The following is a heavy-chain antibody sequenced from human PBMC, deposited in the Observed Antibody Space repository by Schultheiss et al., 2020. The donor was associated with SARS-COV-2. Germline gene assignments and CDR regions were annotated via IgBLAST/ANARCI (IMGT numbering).Heavy chain of an antibody. D-gene: IGHD6-13*01. Sequence: GGSLRLSCAASGFTFSSYAMTWVRQAPGKGLEWVSSISGSGTSTYYADSVKGRFTISRENSKNTLYLQMNSLTAEDTAVYYCAKGGNVIVAAATFDFWGQGTLVTVSS. CDR1: GFTFSSYA. CDR2: ISGSGTST. V-gene: IGHV3-23*01. J-gene: IGHJ4*02. CDR3: AKGGNVIVAAATFDF.